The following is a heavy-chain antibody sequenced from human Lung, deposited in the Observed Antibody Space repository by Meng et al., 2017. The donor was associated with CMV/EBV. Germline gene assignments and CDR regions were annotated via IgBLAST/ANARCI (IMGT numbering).Heavy chain of an antibody. J-gene: IGHJ3*02. D-gene: IGHD2-2*01. CDR2: IYPGDSDT. V-gene: IGHV5-51*01. Sequence: GEXXKISCTGSGYSFTSYWIGWVRQMPGKGLEWMRIIYPGDSDTRYSPSFQGQVTISADKSISTAYLQWSSLTASDTAMYYCARRSSTSLEGAFDIWGQGTXVTVSS. CDR1: GYSFTSYW. CDR3: ARRSSTSLEGAFDI.